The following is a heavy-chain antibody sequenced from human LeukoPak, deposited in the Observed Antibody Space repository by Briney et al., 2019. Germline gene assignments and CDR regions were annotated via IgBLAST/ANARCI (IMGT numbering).Heavy chain of an antibody. CDR2: IYYSGST. J-gene: IGHJ5*02. CDR1: GGSISSSSYY. D-gene: IGHD6-19*01. CDR3: AKYSRGFDP. Sequence: SETLSLTCTVSGGSISSSSYYWGWIRQPPGKGLEWIGSIYYSGSTYYNPSLKSRATISVDTSKNQFSLKLSSLTAADTAVYYCAKYSRGFDPWGQGTLVTVSS. V-gene: IGHV4-39*01.